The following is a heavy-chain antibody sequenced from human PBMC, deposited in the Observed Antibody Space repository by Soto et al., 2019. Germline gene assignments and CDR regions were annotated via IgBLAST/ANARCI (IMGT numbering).Heavy chain of an antibody. V-gene: IGHV2-26*01. CDR2: IFSNDEK. J-gene: IGHJ6*02. Sequence: QVTLKESGPVLVKPTETLTLTCTVSGFSLSNARMGVSWIRQPPGKALEWLAHIFSNDEKSYSTSLKSRLTISKDTPKSQVVLTMTNMDPVDTATYYCARINNWNDGGYYYGMDVWGQGTTVTVSS. CDR1: GFSLSNARMG. D-gene: IGHD1-1*01. CDR3: ARINNWNDGGYYYGMDV.